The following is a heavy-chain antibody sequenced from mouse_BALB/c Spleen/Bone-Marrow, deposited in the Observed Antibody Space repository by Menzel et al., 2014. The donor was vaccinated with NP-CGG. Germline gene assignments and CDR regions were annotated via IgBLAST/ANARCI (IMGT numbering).Heavy chain of an antibody. D-gene: IGHD1-1*01. CDR3: ARLGSSYAMDS. J-gene: IGHJ4*01. CDR1: GFTFSSYY. V-gene: IGHV5-6-2*01. Sequence: EVKLVESGGGLVKLGGSLKLSCAASGFTFSSYYMSWVRQTPEKRLELVAAITSNGGNTYYPDTVKGRFTISRDNARNTLYLQMSSLKSEDTALYYCARLGSSYAMDSWGQGASVTVSS. CDR2: ITSNGGNT.